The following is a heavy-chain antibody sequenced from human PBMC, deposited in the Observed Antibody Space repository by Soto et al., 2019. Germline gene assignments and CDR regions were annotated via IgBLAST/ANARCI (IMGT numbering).Heavy chain of an antibody. CDR3: ARHDIVVVPEIYYYYGMDV. D-gene: IGHD2-2*01. CDR1: GYSFTSYW. Sequence: GDSLRISCKGSGYSFTSYWISWVRQMPGKGLEWMGRIDPSDSYTNYSPSFQGHVTISADKSISTAYLQWSSLKASDTAMYYCARHDIVVVPEIYYYYGMDVWGQGTTVTVS. V-gene: IGHV5-10-1*01. J-gene: IGHJ6*02. CDR2: IDPSDSYT.